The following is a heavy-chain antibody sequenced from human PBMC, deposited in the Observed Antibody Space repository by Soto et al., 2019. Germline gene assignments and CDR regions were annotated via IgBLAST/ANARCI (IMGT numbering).Heavy chain of an antibody. CDR2: IYHSGRT. Sequence: QLQLQESGPGLVKPSETLSLTCSLSGGSISSSSYYWGWIRPPPGEGLEWIGSIYHSGRTYYNPTLKRRVTIAVDTSTNQYSLKLRSVTAADTAVYYCAGHTIGYSGYDSDYWGQGNLVTVSS. CDR1: GGSISSSSYY. D-gene: IGHD5-12*01. V-gene: IGHV4-39*01. CDR3: AGHTIGYSGYDSDY. J-gene: IGHJ4*02.